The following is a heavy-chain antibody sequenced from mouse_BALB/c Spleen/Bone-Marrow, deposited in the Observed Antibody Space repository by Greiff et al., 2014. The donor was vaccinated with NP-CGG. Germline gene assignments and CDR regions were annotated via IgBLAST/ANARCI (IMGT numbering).Heavy chain of an antibody. J-gene: IGHJ2*01. CDR2: INSNGGST. Sequence: EVQVVESGGGLVQPGGSLKLSCAASGFTFSSYGMSWVRQTPDKRLELVATINSNGGSTYYPDSVKGRFTISRDNAKNTLYLQMSSLESEDTAMYYCARDYDYDYWGQGTTLTVSS. D-gene: IGHD2-4*01. V-gene: IGHV5-6-3*01. CDR1: GFTFSSYG. CDR3: ARDYDYDY.